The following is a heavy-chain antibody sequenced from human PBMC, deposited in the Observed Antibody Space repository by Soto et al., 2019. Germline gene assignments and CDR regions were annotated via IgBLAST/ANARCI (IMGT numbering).Heavy chain of an antibody. D-gene: IGHD3-10*01. J-gene: IGHJ6*02. Sequence: GESLKISCKGSGYSFTSYWIGWVHQMPGKGLEWMGIIYPGDSDTRYSPSFQGQVTISADKSISTAYLQWSSLKASDTAMYYCARPRYYGPGSYRYGMDVWGQGTTVTVSS. CDR2: IYPGDSDT. CDR1: GYSFTSYW. V-gene: IGHV5-51*07. CDR3: ARPRYYGPGSYRYGMDV.